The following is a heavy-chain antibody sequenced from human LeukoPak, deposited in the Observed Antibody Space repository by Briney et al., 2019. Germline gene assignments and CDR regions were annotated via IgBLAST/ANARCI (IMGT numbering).Heavy chain of an antibody. CDR2: IIPIFGTA. CDR1: GGTFSSYA. J-gene: IGHJ4*02. V-gene: IGHV1-69*13. D-gene: IGHD6-13*01. Sequence: SVKVSCKASGGTFSSYAISWVRQAPGQGLEWMGGIIPIFGTANYAQKFQGRVTITADESTSTAYMELSSLRSEDTAVYYCASAYSSSWSARGYFDYWGQGTLVTVSS. CDR3: ASAYSSSWSARGYFDY.